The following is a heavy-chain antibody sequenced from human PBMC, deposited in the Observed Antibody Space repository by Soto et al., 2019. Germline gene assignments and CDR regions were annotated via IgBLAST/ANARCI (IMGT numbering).Heavy chain of an antibody. D-gene: IGHD2-21*02. V-gene: IGHV1-3*01. CDR1: GYTFTTHA. Sequence: ASVKVSCKASGYTFTTHAMHWVRQAPGQSLEWMGWINGGTGQTKHSQRFQGRVTITRDTSASTAYMELSSLRSEDTAVYYCARSVVVTATYYYYYGMDVWGQGTTVTVSS. J-gene: IGHJ6*02. CDR3: ARSVVVTATYYYYYGMDV. CDR2: INGGTGQT.